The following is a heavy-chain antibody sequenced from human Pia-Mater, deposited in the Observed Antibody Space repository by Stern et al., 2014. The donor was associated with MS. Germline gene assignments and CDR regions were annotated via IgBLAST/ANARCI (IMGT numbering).Heavy chain of an antibody. Sequence: EVQLVESGAEVKKPGESLKISCKLSGYSFTIYYIAWVRQMPGKGLDWMGVIYPYDSDTKYSPSFQGLATISTENSTPTAYLQWSSLRASDTAMYYCARHVQGFDYWGQGTLVTVSS. V-gene: IGHV5-51*01. CDR2: IYPYDSDT. CDR3: ARHVQGFDY. CDR1: GYSFTIYY. J-gene: IGHJ4*02.